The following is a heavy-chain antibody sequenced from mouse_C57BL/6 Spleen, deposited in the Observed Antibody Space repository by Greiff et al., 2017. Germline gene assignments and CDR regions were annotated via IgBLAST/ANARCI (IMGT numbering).Heavy chain of an antibody. J-gene: IGHJ4*01. CDR3: ARNYYGSRRGYAMDY. D-gene: IGHD1-1*01. CDR2: ISSGGSYT. V-gene: IGHV5-6*01. Sequence: EVQVVESGGDLVKPGGSLKLSCAASGFTFSSYGMSWVRQTPDKRLEWVATISSGGSYTYYPDSVKGRFTISRDNAKNTLYMQMSSLKSEDTAMYYCARNYYGSRRGYAMDYWGQGTSVTVSS. CDR1: GFTFSSYG.